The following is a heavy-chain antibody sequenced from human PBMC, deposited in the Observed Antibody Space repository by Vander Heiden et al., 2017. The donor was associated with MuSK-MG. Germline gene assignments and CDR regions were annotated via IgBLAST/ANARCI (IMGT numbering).Heavy chain of an antibody. CDR2: ISDSGGST. CDR3: AKSVPPYYYDSRAHG. D-gene: IGHD3-22*01. Sequence: SCAASGFTFSSYAMNWVRQAPGKGLEWVSAISDSGGSTYYADSVKGRFTISRDNSENTLYLQMNNLRAEDTAVYYCAKSVPPYYYDSRAHGWGQGTLVTVSS. J-gene: IGHJ4*02. CDR1: GFTFSSYA. V-gene: IGHV3-23*01.